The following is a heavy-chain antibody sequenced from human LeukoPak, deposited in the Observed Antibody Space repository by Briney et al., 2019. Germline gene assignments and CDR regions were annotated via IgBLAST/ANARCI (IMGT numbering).Heavy chain of an antibody. Sequence: SQTLSLTCAISGDSVSSNSAAWNWIRQSPSSGLEWLGRTYYRSKWYNDYAVSVKSRITINPDTSKNQFSLQLNSVTPEDTAVYYCARGAGSRRSWFDPWGQGTLVTVSS. CDR1: GDSVSSNSAA. J-gene: IGHJ5*02. CDR3: ARGAGSRRSWFDP. V-gene: IGHV6-1*01. CDR2: TYYRSKWYN.